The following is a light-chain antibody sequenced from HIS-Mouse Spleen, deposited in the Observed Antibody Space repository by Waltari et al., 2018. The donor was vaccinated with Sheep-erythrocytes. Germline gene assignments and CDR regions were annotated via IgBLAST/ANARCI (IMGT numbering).Light chain of an antibody. CDR2: EVS. CDR1: SSDVVGDNY. Sequence: QSALTQPPSASGSPGQSVTISCTGTSSDVVGDNYVSWSQQHPGKAPKLMIYEVSKRPSGVPDRFSGSKSGNTASLTVSGLQAEDEADYYCSSYAGSNNWVFGGGTKLTVL. J-gene: IGLJ3*02. V-gene: IGLV2-8*01. CDR3: SSYAGSNNWV.